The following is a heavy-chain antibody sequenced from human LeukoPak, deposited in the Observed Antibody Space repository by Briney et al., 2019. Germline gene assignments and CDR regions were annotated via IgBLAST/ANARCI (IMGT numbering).Heavy chain of an antibody. Sequence: SETLSLTCSVSGGSIGGFYWSWIRQPPGKGLEWIGYLYDSGGPTYNPSLKSRVAISVDTSKGQLSLKLTSLTAADTAVYFCARGKNIGGSDFDFWGQGTLVTVSS. CDR1: GGSIGGFY. CDR2: LYDSGGP. D-gene: IGHD2/OR15-2a*01. J-gene: IGHJ4*02. V-gene: IGHV4-59*01. CDR3: ARGKNIGGSDFDF.